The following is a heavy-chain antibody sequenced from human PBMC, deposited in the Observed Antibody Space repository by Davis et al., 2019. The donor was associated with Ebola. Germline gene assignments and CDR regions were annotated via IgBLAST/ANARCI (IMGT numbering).Heavy chain of an antibody. D-gene: IGHD1-26*01. CDR1: RFIFSSYS. Sequence: GESLKISCAASRFIFSSYSMNWVRQAPGKGLEWVSYISSSSSTTYYAASVRGRFTISRDNAKNSLYLQMSSLRDEDTAVYYCARDPRIVGATDAFDIWGQGTMVTVSS. V-gene: IGHV3-48*02. CDR3: ARDPRIVGATDAFDI. J-gene: IGHJ3*02. CDR2: ISSSSSTT.